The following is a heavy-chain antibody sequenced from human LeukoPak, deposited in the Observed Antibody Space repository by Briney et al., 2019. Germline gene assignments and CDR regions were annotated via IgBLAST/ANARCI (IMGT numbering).Heavy chain of an antibody. CDR3: ASIVAAGKGYFDY. CDR1: GFTVSSNY. J-gene: IGHJ4*02. V-gene: IGHV3-66*01. CDR2: IYSGGRT. D-gene: IGHD6-13*01. Sequence: GGSLRLSCAASGFTVSSNYMSWVRQAPGKGLEWVSVIYSGGRTYYADSVKGRFTISRDNSKNTLYLQMNSLRAEDTAVYYCASIVAAGKGYFDYWGQGTLVTVSS.